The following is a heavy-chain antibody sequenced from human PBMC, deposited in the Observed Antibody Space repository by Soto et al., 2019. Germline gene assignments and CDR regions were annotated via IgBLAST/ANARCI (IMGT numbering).Heavy chain of an antibody. D-gene: IGHD3-3*01. CDR2: VYYSGSA. J-gene: IGHJ4*02. CDR1: DDSISSSSYY. Sequence: QLQLQESGPGLVKPLETLSLTCTVSDDSISSSSYYWGWIRQPPGKGLEWIASVYYSGSAYYNPSPKSRLSISVDTSKKQFFLKLRSVTAADTAVYYCARHGPFYDSWSGPSALDHWGQGTQVLVSS. CDR3: ARHGPFYDSWSGPSALDH. V-gene: IGHV4-39*01.